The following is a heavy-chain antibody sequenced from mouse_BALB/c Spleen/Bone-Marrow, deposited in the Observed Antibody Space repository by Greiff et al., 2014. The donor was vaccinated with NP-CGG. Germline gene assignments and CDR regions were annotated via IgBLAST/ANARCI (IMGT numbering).Heavy chain of an antibody. CDR2: IYPYNGGT. D-gene: IGHD4-1*01. J-gene: IGHJ2*01. V-gene: IGHV1S29*02. CDR3: ARLGRDY. Sequence: EDILEWIGYIYPYNGGTGYNQKFKSKATLTVDNSSSTAYMELRSLTSEDSAVYYCARLGRDYWGQGTTLTVSS.